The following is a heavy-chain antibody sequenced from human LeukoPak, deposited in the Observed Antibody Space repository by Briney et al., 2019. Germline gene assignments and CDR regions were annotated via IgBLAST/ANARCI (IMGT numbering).Heavy chain of an antibody. CDR1: GFTFSSYG. V-gene: IGHV3-23*01. J-gene: IGHJ4*02. D-gene: IGHD3-10*01. CDR2: ISGSGGST. Sequence: GGSLRLSCAASGFTFSSYGMSWVRQAPGKGLEWVSAISGSGGSTYYADSVKGRFTISRDNSKNTLYLQMNSLRAEDTAVYYCAKVNGLGYYYGSGSYSFDYWGQGTLVTVSS. CDR3: AKVNGLGYYYGSGSYSFDY.